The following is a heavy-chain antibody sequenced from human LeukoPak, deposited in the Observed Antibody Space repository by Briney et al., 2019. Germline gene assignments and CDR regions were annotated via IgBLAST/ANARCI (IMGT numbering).Heavy chain of an antibody. CDR3: ARAARVAGYFDY. CDR1: GGSISSSDW. J-gene: IGHJ4*02. D-gene: IGHD6-19*01. Sequence: SETLSLTCAVSGGSISSSDWWSWVRQPPGKGLEWIGEIYHSGSTNYNPSLKSRVTISIDKSKNQFSLKLTSVTAADTAVYYCARAARVAGYFDYWGQGMLVTVSS. V-gene: IGHV4-4*02. CDR2: IYHSGST.